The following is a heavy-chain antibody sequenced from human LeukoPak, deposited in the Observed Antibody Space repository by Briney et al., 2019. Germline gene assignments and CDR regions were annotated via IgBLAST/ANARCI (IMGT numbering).Heavy chain of an antibody. J-gene: IGHJ4*02. Sequence: GGSLRLSCAASGFTFSSYWMHWVRQVPGKGLVWVSRNNSDGSSTSYADSVKGRFTISRDNAKNTLYLQMNSLRAEDAAVYYCARTRLSGFDYGGIDYWGQGTLVTVSS. D-gene: IGHD5-12*01. V-gene: IGHV3-74*01. CDR2: NNSDGSST. CDR1: GFTFSSYW. CDR3: ARTRLSGFDYGGIDY.